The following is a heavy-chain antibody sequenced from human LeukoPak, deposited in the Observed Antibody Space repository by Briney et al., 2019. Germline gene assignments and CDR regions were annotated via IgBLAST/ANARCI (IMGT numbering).Heavy chain of an antibody. CDR3: ARTIVGVTRGFDY. CDR1: GFMFSSDA. J-gene: IGHJ4*02. Sequence: GGSLRLSCAASGFMFSSDAMHWVRQAPGKGLEWVAVISYDGSNKYYADSEKGRITISRDNSKNMLYLQMNSLRTEDTAVYYCARTIVGVTRGFDYWGLGALVTVSS. CDR2: ISYDGSNK. D-gene: IGHD1-26*01. V-gene: IGHV3-30-3*01.